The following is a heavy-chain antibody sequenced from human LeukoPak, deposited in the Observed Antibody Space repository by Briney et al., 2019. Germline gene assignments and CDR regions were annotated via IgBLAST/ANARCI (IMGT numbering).Heavy chain of an antibody. CDR2: ISSSGSTI. Sequence: GGSLRLSCAASGFTFSDYYMSWIRQAPGKGLEWVSYISSSGSTIYYADSVKGRFTISRDNAKNSLYLQMNSLRAEDTAVYYCARGQYYDFWSGYPGYFDYWGQGTLVTVSS. V-gene: IGHV3-11*04. CDR3: ARGQYYDFWSGYPGYFDY. J-gene: IGHJ4*02. D-gene: IGHD3-3*01. CDR1: GFTFSDYY.